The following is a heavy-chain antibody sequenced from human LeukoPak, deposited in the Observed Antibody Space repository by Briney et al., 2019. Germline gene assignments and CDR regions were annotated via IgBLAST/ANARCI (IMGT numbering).Heavy chain of an antibody. D-gene: IGHD6-19*01. CDR2: ISYDGSNK. V-gene: IGHV3-30*18. CDR3: AKDQGMQWLLGFFDY. Sequence: PGRSLRLSCAASGFNFSSYGMHWVRQAPGKGLEWVAVISYDGSNKYYADSVKGRFTISRDNSKNTLYLQMNSLRAEDTAVYYCAKDQGMQWLLGFFDYWGQGTLVTVSS. CDR1: GFNFSSYG. J-gene: IGHJ4*02.